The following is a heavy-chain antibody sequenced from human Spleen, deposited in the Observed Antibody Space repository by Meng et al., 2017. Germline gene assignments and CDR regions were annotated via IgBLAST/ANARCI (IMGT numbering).Heavy chain of an antibody. CDR3: ARDEDISAAGKLFGDY. CDR2: INPSGGST. V-gene: IGHV1-46*01. D-gene: IGHD6-25*01. J-gene: IGHJ4*02. Sequence: ASVKVSCKASGYTFTSYYMHWVRQAPGQGLEWMGIINPSGGSTGHAQKFQGRVTMTRDTSTSTVYMELSSLTSEDTAMYYCARDEDISAAGKLFGDYWGQGTLVTVSS. CDR1: GYTFTSYY.